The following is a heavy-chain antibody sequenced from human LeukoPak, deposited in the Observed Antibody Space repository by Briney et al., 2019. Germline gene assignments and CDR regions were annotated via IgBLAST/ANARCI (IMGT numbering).Heavy chain of an antibody. CDR3: ARGYSSSSEADY. CDR2: IYYSGST. D-gene: IGHD6-6*01. J-gene: IGHJ4*02. V-gene: IGHV4-59*01. CDR1: GFSISSYY. Sequence: RPSETLSLTCTASGFSISSYYWSWIRQPPGKGLEWIGYIYYSGSTNYNPSLKSRVTISVDTSKNQFSLKLSSVTAADTAVYYCARGYSSSSEADYWGQGTLVTVSS.